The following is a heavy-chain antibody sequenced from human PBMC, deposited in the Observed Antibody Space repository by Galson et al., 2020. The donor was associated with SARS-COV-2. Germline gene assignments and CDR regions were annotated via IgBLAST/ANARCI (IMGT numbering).Heavy chain of an antibody. Sequence: GGSLRLSCAASGFTFSSYAMSWVRQAPGKGLEWVSAISGSGGSTYYADSVKGRFTISRDNSKNTLYLQMNSLRAEDTAVYYCAKGKGKDIVATITVWGQGTLVTVSS. CDR3: AKGKGKDIVATITV. J-gene: IGHJ4*02. CDR2: ISGSGGST. V-gene: IGHV3-23*01. CDR1: GFTFSSYA. D-gene: IGHD5-12*01.